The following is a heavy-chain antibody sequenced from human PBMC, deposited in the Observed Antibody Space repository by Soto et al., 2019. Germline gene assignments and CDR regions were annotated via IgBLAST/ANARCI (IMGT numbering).Heavy chain of an antibody. CDR3: GRGRGSSSWYERSNYFDS. Sequence: VQLVQSGAELKKSGASVKVSCQTSGYSCTTYGTAWVRQAPGQGLEWIGWISAYSGHTTYAQDFQGRVTMTTDTSTSTAYMELRSLRSDDTAVYYCGRGRGSSSWYERSNYFDSWGQGSPVTGSS. D-gene: IGHD6-13*01. V-gene: IGHV1-18*01. CDR2: ISAYSGHT. CDR1: GYSCTTYG. J-gene: IGHJ4*02.